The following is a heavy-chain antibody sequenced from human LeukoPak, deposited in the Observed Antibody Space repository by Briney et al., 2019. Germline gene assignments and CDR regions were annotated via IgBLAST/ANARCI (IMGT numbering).Heavy chain of an antibody. D-gene: IGHD1-26*01. V-gene: IGHV3-7*01. CDR1: GFTFNNYW. Sequence: GGSLRLSCAASGFTFNNYWLSWVRQGPGKGLEWVAHIKEDTSQKYYVGSVEGRFTISRDNARNSLYLQMNSLRGEDTTVYFCARQVSREGHFDYWGQGALVTVSS. CDR3: ARQVSREGHFDY. J-gene: IGHJ4*02. CDR2: IKEDTSQK.